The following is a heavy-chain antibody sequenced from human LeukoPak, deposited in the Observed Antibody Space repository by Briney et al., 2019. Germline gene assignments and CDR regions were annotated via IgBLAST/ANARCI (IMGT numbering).Heavy chain of an antibody. CDR3: ARGPNDILTGYYTY. D-gene: IGHD3-9*01. J-gene: IGHJ4*02. V-gene: IGHV4-39*07. CDR2: IYYSGST. Sequence: KSSETLSLTCTVSGGSISSSSYYWGWIRQPPGKGLEWIGSIYYSGSTYYNPSLKSRVTISVDTSKNQFSLKLSSVTAADTAVYYCARGPNDILTGYYTYWGQGTLVTVSS. CDR1: GGSISSSSYY.